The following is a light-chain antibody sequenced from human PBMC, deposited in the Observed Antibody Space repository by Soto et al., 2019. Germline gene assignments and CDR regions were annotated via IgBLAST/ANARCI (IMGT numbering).Light chain of an antibody. CDR3: CSYAGSYFYV. CDR1: SSDVGDYNY. CDR2: DVS. Sequence: QSALTQPRSVSGSPGQSVTISCTGTSSDVGDYNYVSWYQQHPGKAPKLMIYDVSKRPSGVPDRFSGSKSGNTASLTISGLQAEDEADYYCCSYAGSYFYVFGPGTKLTVL. J-gene: IGLJ1*01. V-gene: IGLV2-11*01.